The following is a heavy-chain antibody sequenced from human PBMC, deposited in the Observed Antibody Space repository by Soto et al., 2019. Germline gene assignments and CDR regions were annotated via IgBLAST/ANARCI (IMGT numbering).Heavy chain of an antibody. J-gene: IGHJ4*02. CDR2: SRGSDGST. CDR3: VKGNGGDY. Sequence: EVQLLESGGGSVQPGGSLRLSCAASGFTFITYDMTWVRQAPGKGLEWVSVSRGSDGSTYYADSVKGRFTISRDNSKHTVYLQMNSLRADGTAISYCVKGNGGDYWGQGTLVTVSS. D-gene: IGHD1-1*01. CDR1: GFTFITYD. V-gene: IGHV3-23*01.